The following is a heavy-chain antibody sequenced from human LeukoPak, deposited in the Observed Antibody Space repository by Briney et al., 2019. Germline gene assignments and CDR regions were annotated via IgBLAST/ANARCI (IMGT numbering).Heavy chain of an antibody. D-gene: IGHD1-7*01. CDR1: GFTFSSYG. CDR2: ISGSGGST. Sequence: GGTLRLSCAASGFTFSSYGMSWVRQAPGKGLEWVSAISGSGGSTYYADSVKGRFTISRDNSKNTLYLQMNSLRAEDTAVYYCAKGPTGTIYYFDYWGQGTLVTVSS. CDR3: AKGPTGTIYYFDY. V-gene: IGHV3-23*01. J-gene: IGHJ4*02.